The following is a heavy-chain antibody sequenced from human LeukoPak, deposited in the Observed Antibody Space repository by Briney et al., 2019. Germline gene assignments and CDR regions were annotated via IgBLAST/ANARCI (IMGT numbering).Heavy chain of an antibody. V-gene: IGHV3-74*01. D-gene: IGHD6-13*01. CDR1: GFTFSSYW. CDR3: ASAAEGDWYFDL. J-gene: IGHJ2*01. CDR2: INSDGSST. Sequence: PGGSLRLSCAASGFTFSSYWMHWVRQAPGKGLVWVSRINSDGSSTSYADSVKGRSTISRDNAKNTLYLQMNSLRAEDTAVYYCASAAEGDWYFDLWGRGTLVTVSS.